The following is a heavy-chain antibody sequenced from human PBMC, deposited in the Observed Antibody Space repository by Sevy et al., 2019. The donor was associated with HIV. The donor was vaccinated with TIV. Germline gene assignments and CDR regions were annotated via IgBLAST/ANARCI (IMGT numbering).Heavy chain of an antibody. CDR1: GFTFSNYG. D-gene: IGHD2-15*01. CDR2: IISSGAYI. V-gene: IGHV3-21*01. J-gene: IGHJ5*02. Sequence: GGSLRLSCAASGFTFSNYGMTWVRQAPGKGLQWVSSIISSGAYIYYADSVKGRFTISRDNAKNSLYLQMNSLRAGDTAVYFCAGGYCSGGGCYPDWFDPWGQGTLVTVSS. CDR3: AGGYCSGGGCYPDWFDP.